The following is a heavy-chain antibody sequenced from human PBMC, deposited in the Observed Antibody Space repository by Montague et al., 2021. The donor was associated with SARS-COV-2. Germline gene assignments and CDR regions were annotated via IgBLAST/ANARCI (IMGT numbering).Heavy chain of an antibody. V-gene: IGHV4-34*01. CDR3: ARLGDGVVPSPILGVGPYYSYYCMDV. Sequence: SETLSLTCAVHGGSFSTYSWNWIRQPPGKGLEWIGEIHHGGSTNYNPSLKGRVTISADTSKNQFSLKLTSVTAADTAVYYCARLGDGVVPSPILGVGPYYSYYCMDVWGKGTTVTVSS. J-gene: IGHJ6*03. CDR2: IHHGGST. CDR1: GGSFSTYS. D-gene: IGHD3-10*01.